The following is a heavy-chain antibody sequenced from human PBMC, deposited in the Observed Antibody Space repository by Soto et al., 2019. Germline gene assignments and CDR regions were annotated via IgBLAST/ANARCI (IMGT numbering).Heavy chain of an antibody. J-gene: IGHJ6*02. CDR2: IIPIFGTA. CDR1: GGTFSSYA. D-gene: IGHD3-3*01. CDR3: ARDGSLRFLEWRPDYYYYGIDV. Sequence: SVKVSCKASGGTFSSYAISWVRQAPGKGLEWMGGIIPIFGTANYAQKFQGRVTITADESTSTASMELSSLRSEDTAVYCCARDGSLRFLEWRPDYYYYGIDVWGQGTLVTVSS. V-gene: IGHV1-69*13.